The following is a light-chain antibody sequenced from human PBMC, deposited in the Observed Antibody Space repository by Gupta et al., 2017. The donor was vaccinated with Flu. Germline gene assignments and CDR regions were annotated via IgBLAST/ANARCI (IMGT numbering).Light chain of an antibody. CDR1: NIGSKS. J-gene: IGLJ2*01. CDR2: EDS. V-gene: IGLV3-21*02. Sequence: SYVLTQPPSVSVAPGQTARITCGGNNIGSKSVHWYQQKPGQALVLLVYEDSDRPSGIPERFSGSNSGTTATLTISRVEAGDEADYYCQVWDSSSDHVVFGGGTKLTVL. CDR3: QVWDSSSDHVV.